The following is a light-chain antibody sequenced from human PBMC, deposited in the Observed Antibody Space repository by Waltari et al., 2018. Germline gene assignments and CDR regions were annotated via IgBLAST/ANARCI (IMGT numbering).Light chain of an antibody. CDR2: DNG. Sequence: QSVLTQPPSVSGAPGQRVTISCTGSSSNIVAGYDVHWYQQLPGTAPKLLIYDNGNRPSGVPDRFAGSKSGTSAPLAITGLQAEDEADYYCQSYDSSLSRVFGTGTKVIVL. CDR1: SSNIVAGYD. J-gene: IGLJ1*01. CDR3: QSYDSSLSRV. V-gene: IGLV1-40*01.